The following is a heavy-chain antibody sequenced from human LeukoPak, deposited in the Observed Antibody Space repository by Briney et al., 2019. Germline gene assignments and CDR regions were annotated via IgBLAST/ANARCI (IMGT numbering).Heavy chain of an antibody. D-gene: IGHD6-19*01. J-gene: IGHJ3*02. V-gene: IGHV4-4*07. Sequence: SETLSLTCTVSGGSISNYYWSWIRQPAGKGLEWIGRIYTSGSTNYNPSLKSRVTMSIDTSKNQFSLKLSSVTAADTAVYYCARELGWLVRAFDIWGQGTMVTVSS. CDR1: GGSISNYY. CDR3: ARELGWLVRAFDI. CDR2: IYTSGST.